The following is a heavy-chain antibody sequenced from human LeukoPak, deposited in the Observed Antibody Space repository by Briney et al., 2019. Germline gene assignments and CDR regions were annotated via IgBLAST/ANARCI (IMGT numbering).Heavy chain of an antibody. J-gene: IGHJ4*02. CDR1: GYSISSGYY. Sequence: PSETLSLTCSVSGYSISSGYYWGWIRQPPGRGLEWIGSIYYTGGTLYNPSLKSRVSMSVDTSTNQFSLKLTSVTAADTAVYYCAREAPISDSGNYYKSLGYWGQGTLVTVSS. V-gene: IGHV4-38-2*02. CDR2: IYYTGGT. D-gene: IGHD3-10*01. CDR3: AREAPISDSGNYYKSLGY.